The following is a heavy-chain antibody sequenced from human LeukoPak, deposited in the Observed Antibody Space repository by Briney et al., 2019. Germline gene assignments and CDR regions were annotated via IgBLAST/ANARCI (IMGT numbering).Heavy chain of an antibody. J-gene: IGHJ4*02. CDR3: ARAPPTVTKGHPFDY. CDR2: IYYSGST. D-gene: IGHD4-17*01. CDR1: GGSISSSSSY. Sequence: SETLSLTCTVSGGSISSSSSYWGWIRQPPGKGLEWIGSIYYSGSTFYNPSLKSRVTMSVDTSKSQFSLKLSSVTAADAAVYYCARAPPTVTKGHPFDYWGQGTLVTVSS. V-gene: IGHV4-39*07.